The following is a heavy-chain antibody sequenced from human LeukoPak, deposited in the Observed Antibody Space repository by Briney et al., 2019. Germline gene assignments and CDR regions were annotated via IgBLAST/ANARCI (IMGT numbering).Heavy chain of an antibody. CDR1: GYSISSGYY. CDR2: IYHSGST. CDR3: ARVTMVRGVSIPFDY. J-gene: IGHJ4*02. Sequence: SETLSLTCTVSGYSISSGYYWGWIRQPPGKGLEWIGSIYHSGSTYYNPSLKSRVTISVDTSKNQFSLKLSSVTAADTAVYYCARVTMVRGVSIPFDYWGQGTLVTVSS. D-gene: IGHD3-10*01. V-gene: IGHV4-38-2*02.